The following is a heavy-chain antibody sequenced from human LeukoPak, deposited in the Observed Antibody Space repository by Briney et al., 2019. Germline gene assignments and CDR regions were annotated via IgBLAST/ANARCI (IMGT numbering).Heavy chain of an antibody. Sequence: SETLSLTCTVSGGSISSYYWSWIRQPPGKGLEWIGHIYYSGSTNYNPSLKSRVTISVDTSKNQFSLKLSSVTAADTAVYYCARSGYSSGWYSWFDPWGQGTLVTVSS. D-gene: IGHD6-19*01. CDR1: GGSISSYY. CDR2: IYYSGST. CDR3: ARSGYSSGWYSWFDP. V-gene: IGHV4-59*01. J-gene: IGHJ5*02.